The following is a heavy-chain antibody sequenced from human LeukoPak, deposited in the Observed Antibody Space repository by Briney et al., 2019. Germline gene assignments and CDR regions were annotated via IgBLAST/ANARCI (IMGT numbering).Heavy chain of an antibody. Sequence: PGGSLRLSCTTSSFSFSDFDMNWVRQAPGEGLEWISYINFSGSTITYADSVKGRFIISRDNAKNSLYLQLNSLRAEDTAVYYCARENPYADFWGQGTLVTVSS. V-gene: IGHV3-48*03. CDR3: ARENPYADF. D-gene: IGHD2/OR15-2a*01. CDR2: INFSGSTI. CDR1: SFSFSDFD. J-gene: IGHJ4*02.